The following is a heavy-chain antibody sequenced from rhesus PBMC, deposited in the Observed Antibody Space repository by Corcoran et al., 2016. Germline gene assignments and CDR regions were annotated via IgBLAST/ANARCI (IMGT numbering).Heavy chain of an antibody. D-gene: IGHD6-25*01. CDR1: GYSISSGYY. V-gene: IGHV4-99*01. CDR2: IIGSSGST. J-gene: IGHJ4*01. CDR3: ASRGIVAAFDY. Sequence: QVQLQESGPGLVKPSETLSLTCAVSGYSISSGYYLGWIRQPPGKGLKYYGYIIGSSGSTYYNPSLKRRVTILKYTSENPLSLMLSSVTAADAAVYYCASRGIVAAFDYWGQGVLVPVSS.